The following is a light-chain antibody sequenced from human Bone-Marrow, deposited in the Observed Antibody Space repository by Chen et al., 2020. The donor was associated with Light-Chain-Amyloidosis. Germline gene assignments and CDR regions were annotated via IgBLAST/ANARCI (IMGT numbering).Light chain of an antibody. CDR2: LNSDGSH. Sequence: QLVLTQSPSASASLGASVKLTCTLSSGHSSYAIAWHQQQPEKGPRYLMRLNSDGSHNTGDGIPDRFSGSSSGAEHYLTISSLQSEDEADYYCQTWGTGIGVFGGGTKLTVL. V-gene: IGLV4-69*01. J-gene: IGLJ3*02. CDR3: QTWGTGIGV. CDR1: SGHSSYA.